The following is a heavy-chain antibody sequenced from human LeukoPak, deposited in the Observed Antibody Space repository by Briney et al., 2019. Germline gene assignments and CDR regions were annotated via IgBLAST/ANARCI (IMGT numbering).Heavy chain of an antibody. D-gene: IGHD2-2*01. J-gene: IGHJ4*02. CDR3: ARDVDGVPVDGNFDY. V-gene: IGHV3-30-3*01. CDR1: GFTFSSYA. Sequence: PGGSLRLSCAASGFTFSSYAMHWVRQAPGKGLEWVAVISYDGSNKYYADSVKGRFTISRDNSKNTLYLQMNSLRAEDTAVYYCARDVDGVPVDGNFDYWGQGTLVTVSS. CDR2: ISYDGSNK.